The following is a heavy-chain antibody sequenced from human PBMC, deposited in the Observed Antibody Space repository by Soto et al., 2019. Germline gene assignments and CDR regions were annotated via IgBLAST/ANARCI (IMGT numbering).Heavy chain of an antibody. CDR3: GRERITMIGDAFDI. Sequence: EVQLVESGGGLIQPGGSLRLSCAASGFTVSSNYMSWVRQAPGKGLEWVSVIYSGGSTYYADSVKGRFTISRDNYKNTLYLQMNSLRAEDTAVYYCGRERITMIGDAFDIWGQGTMVTVSS. V-gene: IGHV3-53*01. J-gene: IGHJ3*02. CDR1: GFTVSSNY. CDR2: IYSGGST. D-gene: IGHD3-22*01.